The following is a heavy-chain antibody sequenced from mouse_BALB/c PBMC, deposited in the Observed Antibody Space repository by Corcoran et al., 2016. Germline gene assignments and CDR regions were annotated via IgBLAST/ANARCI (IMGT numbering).Heavy chain of an antibody. V-gene: IGHV14-1*02. J-gene: IGHJ4*01. Sequence: EVQLQQSGAELVRPGALIKLSCKASGFNIKDYYMHWVKQRPEQGLEWIGWIDPENGNTIYDPKFQGKASITADTSSNTAYLQLSSLTSEDTAVYYCAREGYMITHAMDYWGQGTSVTVSS. D-gene: IGHD2-4*01. CDR1: GFNIKDYY. CDR2: IDPENGNT. CDR3: AREGYMITHAMDY.